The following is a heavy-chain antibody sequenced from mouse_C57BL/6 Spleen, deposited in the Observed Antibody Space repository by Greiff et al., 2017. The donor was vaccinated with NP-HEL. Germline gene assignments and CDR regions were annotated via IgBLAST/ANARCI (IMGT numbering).Heavy chain of an antibody. CDR3: ARGDYPWYFDV. CDR1: GFTFSSYA. V-gene: IGHV5-4*01. Sequence: EVQLVESGGGLVKPGGSLKLSCAASGFTFSSYAMSWVRQTPEKRLEWVATISDGGSYTYYPDNVKGRFTISRDNAKNNLYLQMSHLKSEDTAMYYCARGDYPWYFDVWGTGTTVTVSS. CDR2: ISDGGSYT. D-gene: IGHD1-1*02. J-gene: IGHJ1*03.